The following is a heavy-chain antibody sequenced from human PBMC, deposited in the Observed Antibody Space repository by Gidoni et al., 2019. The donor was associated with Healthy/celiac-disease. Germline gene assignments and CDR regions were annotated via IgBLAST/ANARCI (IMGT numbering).Heavy chain of an antibody. D-gene: IGHD4-17*01. CDR3: ARGARDYGDYVGNWFDP. CDR2: ISAYNGNT. V-gene: IGHV1-18*04. Sequence: QVQLVQSGAEVKKPGASVKVSCKVSGYTFTSYGISWVRQAPGQGLEWMGWISAYNGNTNYAQKLQGRVTMTTDTSTSTAYMELRSLRSDDTAVYYWARGARDYGDYVGNWFDPWGQGTLVTVSS. J-gene: IGHJ5*02. CDR1: GYTFTSYG.